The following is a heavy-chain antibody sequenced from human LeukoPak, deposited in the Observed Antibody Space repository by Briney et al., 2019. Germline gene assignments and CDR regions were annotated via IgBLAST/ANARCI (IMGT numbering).Heavy chain of an antibody. CDR3: ARGYDILTGPENWFDP. D-gene: IGHD3-9*01. CDR2: IYYSGST. J-gene: IGHJ5*02. CDR1: GDSFSSSSYS. Sequence: SETLSLTCTVSGDSFSSSSYSWAWIRQPPGKGLEWIGNIYYSGSTYYNPSLKSRVTISVDTSKNQFSLKLSSVTAADTAVYYCARGYDILTGPENWFDPWGQGTLVTVSS. V-gene: IGHV4-39*07.